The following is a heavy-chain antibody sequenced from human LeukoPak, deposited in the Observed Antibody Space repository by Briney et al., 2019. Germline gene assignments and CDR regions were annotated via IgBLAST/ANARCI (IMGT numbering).Heavy chain of an antibody. CDR2: ISSSSSTI. CDR3: ARDRHRYHYDGSGYPPY. CDR1: GFTFSSYS. V-gene: IGHV3-48*01. D-gene: IGHD3-22*01. J-gene: IGHJ4*02. Sequence: GGSLRLSCAASGFTFSSYSMNWVRQVPGKGLEWVSYISSSSSTIYYADSVKGRFTISRDNAKNSLYLQMNSLRAEDTAVYYCARDRHRYHYDGSGYPPYWGQGTLVTVSS.